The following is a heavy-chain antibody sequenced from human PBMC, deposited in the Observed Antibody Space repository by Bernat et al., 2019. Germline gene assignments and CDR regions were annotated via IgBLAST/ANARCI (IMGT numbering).Heavy chain of an antibody. D-gene: IGHD6-19*01. Sequence: VQLVESGGGVVQPGRSLRLSCAASGFTFSSYGMSWVRQAPGKGLEWVSAISGSGGSTYYADSVKGRFTISRDNSKNTLYLQMNSLRAEDTAVYYCAKAAVAGTGYGMDVWGQGTTVTISS. CDR3: AKAAVAGTGYGMDV. V-gene: IGHV3-23*04. J-gene: IGHJ6*02. CDR2: ISGSGGST. CDR1: GFTFSSYG.